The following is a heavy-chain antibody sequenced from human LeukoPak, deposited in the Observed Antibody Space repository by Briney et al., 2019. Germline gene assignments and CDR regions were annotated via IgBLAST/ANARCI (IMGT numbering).Heavy chain of an antibody. CDR2: INPNSGGT. J-gene: IGHJ4*02. V-gene: IGHV1-2*02. Sequence: ASVKVSCKASGYTFTSYYMHWVRQAPGQGLEWMGWINPNSGGTNYAQKFQGRVTMTRDTSTSTVYMELSSLRSEDTAVYYCARCGEASYDILTGYSRFDYWGQGTLVTVSS. CDR1: GYTFTSYY. D-gene: IGHD3-9*01. CDR3: ARCGEASYDILTGYSRFDY.